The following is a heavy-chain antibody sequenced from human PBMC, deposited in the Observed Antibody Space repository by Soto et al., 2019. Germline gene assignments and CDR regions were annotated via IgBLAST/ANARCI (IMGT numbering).Heavy chain of an antibody. Sequence: TLSLTCTVSGGSISSSSYYWGWIRQPPGKGLEWIGSIYYSGSTYYNPSLKSRVTISVDTSKNQFSLKLSSVTAADTAVYYCARQEGGISIFGVVNADYYFDYWGQGTLVTVSS. CDR1: GGSISSSSYY. CDR3: ARQEGGISIFGVVNADYYFDY. V-gene: IGHV4-39*01. CDR2: IYYSGST. D-gene: IGHD3-3*01. J-gene: IGHJ4*02.